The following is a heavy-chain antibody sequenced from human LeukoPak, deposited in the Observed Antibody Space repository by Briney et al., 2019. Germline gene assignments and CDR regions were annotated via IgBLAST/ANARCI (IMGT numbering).Heavy chain of an antibody. Sequence: MTGGSLRLSCAASGFTFGSYSMNWVRQAPGKGLEWVSSISSSSSYIYYADSVKGRFTISRDNAKNSLYLQMNSLRAEDTAVYYCARVDEVGASLLKELNAFDIWGQGTMVTVSS. J-gene: IGHJ3*02. V-gene: IGHV3-21*01. D-gene: IGHD1-26*01. CDR3: ARVDEVGASLLKELNAFDI. CDR1: GFTFGSYS. CDR2: ISSSSSYI.